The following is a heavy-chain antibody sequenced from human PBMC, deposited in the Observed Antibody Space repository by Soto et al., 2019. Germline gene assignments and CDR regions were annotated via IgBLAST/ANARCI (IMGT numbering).Heavy chain of an antibody. D-gene: IGHD6-13*01. CDR3: ARETSAAAYYYYGMAV. V-gene: IGHV1-69*13. J-gene: IGHJ6*02. CDR1: GGTFSSYA. Sequence: ASVKVSCKASGGTFSSYAISWVRQAPGQGLEWMGGIIPIFGTANYAQKFQGRVTITADESTSTAYMELSSLRSEDTAVYYCARETSAAAYYYYGMAVWGQGTTVTVSS. CDR2: IIPIFGTA.